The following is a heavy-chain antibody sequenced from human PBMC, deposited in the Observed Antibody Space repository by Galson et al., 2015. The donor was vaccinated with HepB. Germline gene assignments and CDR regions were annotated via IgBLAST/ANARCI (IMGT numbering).Heavy chain of an antibody. Sequence: SVKVSCKASGYTFTGYYMHWVRQAPGQGLEWMGWINPNSGGTNYAQKFQGRVTMTRDTSISTAYMELSRLRSDDTAVYYCARGPRPEGAVAGTLWNVDYWGQGTLVTVSS. CDR3: ARGPRPEGAVAGTLWNVDY. V-gene: IGHV1-2*02. CDR2: INPNSGGT. D-gene: IGHD6-19*01. CDR1: GYTFTGYY. J-gene: IGHJ4*02.